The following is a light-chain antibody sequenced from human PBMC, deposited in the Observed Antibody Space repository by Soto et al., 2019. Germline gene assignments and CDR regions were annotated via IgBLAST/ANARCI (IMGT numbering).Light chain of an antibody. Sequence: PVQRATLSCSASQSISTYLSWYEVKPGQAARLLIYDAASRATGVPARFSGSGSGTDFSLTISSLEPEDVAVYYCQQRSQWPPMTFGQGTRLEIK. CDR1: QSISTY. CDR2: DAA. CDR3: QQRSQWPPMT. V-gene: IGKV3-11*01. J-gene: IGKJ5*01.